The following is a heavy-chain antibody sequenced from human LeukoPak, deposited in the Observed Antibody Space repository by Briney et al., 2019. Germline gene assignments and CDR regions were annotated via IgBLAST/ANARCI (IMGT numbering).Heavy chain of an antibody. CDR2: ISAYNGNT. CDR1: GYTFTSYG. Sequence: ASVKVSCKASGYTFTSYGISWVRQAPGQGLEWMGWISAYNGNTNYAQKLQGRVTMTTDTSTSTAYMELRSLRSDDTAVYYCARSYRSTAMVSWTDYWGQGTLVTVSS. D-gene: IGHD5-18*01. CDR3: ARSYRSTAMVSWTDY. V-gene: IGHV1-18*01. J-gene: IGHJ4*02.